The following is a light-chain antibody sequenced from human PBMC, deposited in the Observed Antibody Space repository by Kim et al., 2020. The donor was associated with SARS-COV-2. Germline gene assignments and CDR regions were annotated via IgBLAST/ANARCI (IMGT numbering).Light chain of an antibody. CDR1: SSDVGGYNY. J-gene: IGLJ2*01. Sequence: GQSITVSCTGTSSDVGGYNYDSWYQQHPGKAPKLMIYDVSKRPSGVSNRFSGSKSGNTASLTISGLQAEDEADDYCSSYTSSSSVVFGGGTQLTVL. V-gene: IGLV2-14*04. CDR3: SSYTSSSSVV. CDR2: DVS.